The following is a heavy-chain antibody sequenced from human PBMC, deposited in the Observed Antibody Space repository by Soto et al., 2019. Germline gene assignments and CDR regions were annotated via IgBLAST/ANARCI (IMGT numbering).Heavy chain of an antibody. J-gene: IGHJ4*02. Sequence: GGSLRLSCAASGFTLSSYSMNWVRQAPGKGLEWVSSSSSSSSYIYYAESVKGRFTISRDNAKNSLFLQMNSLRAEDTAVYYCARGVVAAFTRYYFDYWGQGTLVTVSS. V-gene: IGHV3-21*01. D-gene: IGHD2-2*01. CDR3: ARGVVAAFTRYYFDY. CDR1: GFTLSSYS. CDR2: SSSSSSYI.